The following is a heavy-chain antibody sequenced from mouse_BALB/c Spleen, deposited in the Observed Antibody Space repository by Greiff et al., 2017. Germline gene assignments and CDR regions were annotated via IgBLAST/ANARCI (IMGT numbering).Heavy chain of an antibody. V-gene: IGHV1-67*01. CDR3: ARPLLRGFAY. J-gene: IGHJ3*01. D-gene: IGHD1-1*01. Sequence: QVQLQQSGPELVRPGVSVKLSCKGSGYTFTDYAMHWVKQSHAKSLEWIGVISTYYGNTNYNQKFKGKATMTVDKSSSTAYMELARLTSEDSAIYYCARPLLRGFAYWGQGTLVTVSA. CDR2: ISTYYGNT. CDR1: GYTFTDYA.